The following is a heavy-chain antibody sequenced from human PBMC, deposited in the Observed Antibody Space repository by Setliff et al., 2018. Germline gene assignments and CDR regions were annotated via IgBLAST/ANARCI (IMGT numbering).Heavy chain of an antibody. CDR1: GGSIRDYY. V-gene: IGHV4-59*01. CDR3: AAVGIATGGGWFDP. Sequence: LSLTCTVSGGSIRDYYWNWIRRSPGKGLEWIGYIYYRGSTNYNSSLKSRVTISIDMSTNQFSLKLTSATAADTAIYFCAAVGIATGGGWFDPWGQGTLVTVSS. J-gene: IGHJ5*02. D-gene: IGHD2-21*01. CDR2: IYYRGST.